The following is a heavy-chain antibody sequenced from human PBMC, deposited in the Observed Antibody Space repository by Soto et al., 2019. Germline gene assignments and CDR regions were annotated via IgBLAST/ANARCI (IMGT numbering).Heavy chain of an antibody. CDR1: GFTVTDNH. CDR2: IYYNGNT. CDR3: ARGGDTAKDGY. Sequence: VQLVESGGGLVQPGGSLRLSCAGSGFTVTDNHMTWVRQAPGRGPEWVSTIYYNGNTFHADSVWGRFTISRDTSKNMLYLQMNSLRDDDPAVYYCARGGDTAKDGYWGQGTLVTVSS. D-gene: IGHD5-18*01. V-gene: IGHV3-53*01. J-gene: IGHJ4*02.